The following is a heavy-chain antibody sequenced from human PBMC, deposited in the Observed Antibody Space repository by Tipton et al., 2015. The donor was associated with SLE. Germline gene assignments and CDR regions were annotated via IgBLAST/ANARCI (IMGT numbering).Heavy chain of an antibody. CDR1: GFTFGDYA. CDR2: IRSKAYGGTT. V-gene: IGHV3-49*04. J-gene: IGHJ4*02. CDR3: TRGPPPPYCGGDCYLGYFDY. Sequence: SLRLSCTASGFTFGDYAMSWVRQAPGKGLEWVGFIRSKAYGGTTEYAASVKGRFTISRDDSKSIAYLQMNSLKTEDTAVYYCTRGPPPPYCGGDCYLGYFDYWGQGTLVTVSS. D-gene: IGHD2-21*01.